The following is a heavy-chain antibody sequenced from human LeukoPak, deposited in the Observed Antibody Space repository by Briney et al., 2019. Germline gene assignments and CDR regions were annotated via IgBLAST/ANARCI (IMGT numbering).Heavy chain of an antibody. CDR2: IDPSDSYT. V-gene: IGHV5-10-1*01. CDR3: ARGSGVVVPAAPLGV. J-gene: IGHJ6*02. CDR1: GYSFTSYW. D-gene: IGHD2-2*01. Sequence: GESLRISCKGSGYSFTSYWISWVRQMPGKGLEWMGRIDPSDSYTNYSPSFQGHVTISADKSIGTAYLQWCSLKASDTAMYYCARGSGVVVPAAPLGVWGQGTTVTVSS.